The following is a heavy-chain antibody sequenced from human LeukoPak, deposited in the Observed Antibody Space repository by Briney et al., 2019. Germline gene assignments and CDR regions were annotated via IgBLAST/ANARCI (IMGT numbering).Heavy chain of an antibody. Sequence: PGGSLRLSCAASGFTFSSYSMNWVRQAPGKGLEWVSSISSSSSYIYYADSVKGRFTISRDNAKNSLYLQMNSLRAEDTAVYYCARDVTTLGWFDPWGQGTLVTVSS. CDR2: ISSSSSYI. CDR1: GFTFSSYS. J-gene: IGHJ5*02. V-gene: IGHV3-21*01. D-gene: IGHD4-17*01. CDR3: ARDVTTLGWFDP.